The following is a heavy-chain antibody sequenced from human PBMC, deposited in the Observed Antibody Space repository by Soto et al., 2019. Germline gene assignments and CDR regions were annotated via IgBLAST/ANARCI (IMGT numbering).Heavy chain of an antibody. J-gene: IGHJ2*01. CDR3: ARGYCSNGVCYRYIDL. V-gene: IGHV3-72*01. CDR2: TRNKANSYTT. Sequence: GGSLRLSCAASGFTFSDHYMDWVRQAPGKGLEWVGRTRNKANSYTTEYAASVKGRFTISRDDSKNSLYLQMNSLKTEDTAVYYCARGYCSNGVCYRYIDLWGRGTLVTVAS. CDR1: GFTFSDHY. D-gene: IGHD2-8*01.